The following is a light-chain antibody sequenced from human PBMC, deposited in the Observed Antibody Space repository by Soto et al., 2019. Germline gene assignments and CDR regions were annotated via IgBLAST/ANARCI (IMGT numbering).Light chain of an antibody. CDR1: SGHSSYI. Sequence: QPVLTQSSSASASLGSSVKLTCTLSSGHSSYIIAWHQQQPGKAPRYLMKLEGSGSYNKGSGVPDRFSGSSSGADRYLTISNLQFEDEADYYCETWDSNPRVFGTGTKVTVL. CDR3: ETWDSNPRV. V-gene: IGLV4-60*02. CDR2: LEGSGSY. J-gene: IGLJ1*01.